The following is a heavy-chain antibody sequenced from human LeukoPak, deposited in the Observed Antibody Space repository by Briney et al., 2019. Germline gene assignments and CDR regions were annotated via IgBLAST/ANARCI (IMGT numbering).Heavy chain of an antibody. CDR1: GFTFSSYW. CDR2: IKTDGSST. D-gene: IGHD1-26*01. V-gene: IGHV3-74*01. CDR3: TRVVLVGTTYSYFDY. Sequence: GGSLRLSCAASGFTFSSYWMHWVRQPPGKGLVWVSNIKTDGSSTSYADSVRGRFTISRDNAKNTLYLQMNSLKAEDTAVYYCTRVVLVGTTYSYFDYWGQGTLVTVSS. J-gene: IGHJ4*02.